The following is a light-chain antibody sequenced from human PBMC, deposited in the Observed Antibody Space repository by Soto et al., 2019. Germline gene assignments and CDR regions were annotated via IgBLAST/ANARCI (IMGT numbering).Light chain of an antibody. J-gene: IGLJ1*01. V-gene: IGLV2-8*01. CDR3: QSYDSSLSGSTV. CDR2: EVY. CDR1: FNDVGGYNY. Sequence: QSALTQPPSASGSPGQSVTISCTGTFNDVGGYNYVSWYQQHPGKAPKVIIYEVYKRPSGVPDRFSGSKSGKTASLTVSGLQADDEADYYCQSYDSSLSGSTVFGTGTKLTVL.